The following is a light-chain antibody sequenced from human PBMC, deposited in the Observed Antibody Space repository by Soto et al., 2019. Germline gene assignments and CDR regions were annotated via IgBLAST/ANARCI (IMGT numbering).Light chain of an antibody. Sequence: EIVMTQSPATLSVSPGERATLSCRASQSVSSNVAWYQQIPGQTPRLLIYGASTRATGIPVRFSGSGSGTEFTLTISSLQSEDFAVYYCQQYNNWPITFGQGTRLEIK. CDR1: QSVSSN. J-gene: IGKJ5*01. V-gene: IGKV3-15*01. CDR2: GAS. CDR3: QQYNNWPIT.